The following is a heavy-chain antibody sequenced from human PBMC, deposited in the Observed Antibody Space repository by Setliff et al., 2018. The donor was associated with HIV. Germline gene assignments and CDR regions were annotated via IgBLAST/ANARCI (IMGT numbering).Heavy chain of an antibody. CDR2: IWHDGSEK. J-gene: IGHJ4*02. Sequence: PGESLKISCQTSGFTFSSYGMHWVRQAPGKGLEWVATIWHDGSEKYYGDSVRGRFSISRDDSTKTLYLEMNNMQPEDTALYHCAKSRSIKWAFDYWGQGTLVTVSS. V-gene: IGHV3-30*02. D-gene: IGHD5-12*01. CDR1: GFTFSSYG. CDR3: AKSRSIKWAFDY.